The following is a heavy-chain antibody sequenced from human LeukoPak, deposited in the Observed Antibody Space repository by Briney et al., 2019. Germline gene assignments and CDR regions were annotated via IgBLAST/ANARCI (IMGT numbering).Heavy chain of an antibody. CDR2: INSDGSST. J-gene: IGHJ4*02. D-gene: IGHD3-10*01. V-gene: IGHV3-74*01. CDR1: GFTFSSYW. Sequence: GGSLRLSCAASGFTFSSYWMHWVRHAPGKGLVWVSRINSDGSSTSYADSVKGRFTISRDNAKNTLYLLMNSLRAEDTAVYYCGSLWFGEFDFDYWGQGTLVTVSS. CDR3: GSLWFGEFDFDY.